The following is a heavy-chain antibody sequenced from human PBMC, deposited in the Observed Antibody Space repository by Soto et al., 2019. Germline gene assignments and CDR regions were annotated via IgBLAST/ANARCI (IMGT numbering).Heavy chain of an antibody. CDR3: ARPPKSRDFPYYFDF. CDR1: ARSFSGYY. D-gene: IGHD2-21*02. Sequence: PSETLSLTCTVYARSFSGYYWSWIRQPPGKGLEWIGEVIHTGRTNYNPSLKGRVTISVDTSKNQFSLNLSSVTAADTAVYYCARPPKSRDFPYYFDFWGQGTQVTVSS. J-gene: IGHJ4*02. CDR2: VIHTGRT. V-gene: IGHV4-34*12.